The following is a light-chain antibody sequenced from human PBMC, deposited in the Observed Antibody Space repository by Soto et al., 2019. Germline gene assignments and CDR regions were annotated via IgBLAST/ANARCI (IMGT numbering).Light chain of an antibody. CDR3: SSCDDSLNARGV. V-gene: IGLV1-44*01. J-gene: IGLJ3*02. CDR1: SSNIGNNA. CDR2: NNN. Sequence: QSVLTQPPSASGTPGQRVTISCSGSSSNIGNNAVSWYQQLPVTAPKLLIDNNNHRHSGVPDRHSGSKYCTSASLAISGLWSEDEDDYYCSSCDDSLNARGVFGGGTKLTVL.